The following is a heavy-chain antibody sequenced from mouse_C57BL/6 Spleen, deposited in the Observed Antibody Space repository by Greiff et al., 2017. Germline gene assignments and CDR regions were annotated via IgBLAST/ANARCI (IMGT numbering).Heavy chain of an antibody. Sequence: VQLQQPGAELVMPGASVQLSCKASGYTFTSYWMHWVKPRPGQGLEWIGEIDTSDSYTNYNQKFKGKSTLTVDTSSSTAYMQLISLTSEDSAVYYCARGYYYGSSYEGFAYWCKGILVTVS. V-gene: IGHV1-69*01. CDR3: ARGYYYGSSYEGFAY. CDR1: GYTFTSYW. D-gene: IGHD1-1*01. J-gene: IGHJ3*01. CDR2: IDTSDSYT.